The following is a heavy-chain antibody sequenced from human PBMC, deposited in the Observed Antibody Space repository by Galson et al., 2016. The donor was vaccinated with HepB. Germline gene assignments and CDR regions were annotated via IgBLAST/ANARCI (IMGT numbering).Heavy chain of an antibody. D-gene: IGHD2/OR15-2a*01. CDR1: GFTFSGYG. Sequence: SLRLSCAASGFTFSGYGMHWVRQAPGKGLEWLAAASMEGRRKFYADSVKGRFTISRDNSNNMLFLQMSSLRTDDTAIYYCARRHEYCPPVGCSVDYWGQGTLVSVSS. J-gene: IGHJ4*02. CDR2: ASMEGRRK. V-gene: IGHV3-30*03. CDR3: ARRHEYCPPVGCSVDY.